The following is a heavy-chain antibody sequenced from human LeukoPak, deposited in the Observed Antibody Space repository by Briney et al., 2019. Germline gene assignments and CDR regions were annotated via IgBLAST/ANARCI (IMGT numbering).Heavy chain of an antibody. CDR3: ARVGPVGATRPYYFDY. D-gene: IGHD1-26*01. V-gene: IGHV4-39*07. CDR1: GGSISSYY. CDR2: IYYSGST. J-gene: IGHJ4*02. Sequence: NPSETLSLTCTVSGGSISSYYWGWIRQPPGKGLEWIGSIYYSGSTYYNPSLKSRVTISVDTSKNQFSLKLSSVTAADTAVYYCARVGPVGATRPYYFDYWGQGTLVTVSS.